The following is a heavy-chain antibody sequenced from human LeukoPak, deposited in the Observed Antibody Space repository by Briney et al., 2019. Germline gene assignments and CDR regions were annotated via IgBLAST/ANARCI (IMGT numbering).Heavy chain of an antibody. D-gene: IGHD5-18*01. CDR1: GLIVSSNY. J-gene: IGHJ4*02. Sequence: GGSLRLSCAASGLIVSSNYMSWVRQAAGKGLEWVSVIYSGGTTYYADSVKGGFSISRDNSKNTLYLQMNSLRAEDTAVYYCARLGYGYHFDFWGQGTLVSVSS. CDR2: IYSGGTT. V-gene: IGHV3-53*01. CDR3: ARLGYGYHFDF.